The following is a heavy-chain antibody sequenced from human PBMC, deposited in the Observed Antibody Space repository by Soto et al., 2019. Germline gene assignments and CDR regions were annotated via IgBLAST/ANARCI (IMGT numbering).Heavy chain of an antibody. Sequence: QVQLVQSGAEVKKPGASVKVSCKASGYTFTSYDINWVRQATGQGLEWMGWMNPYSGNTGYAQKFQGRLTMTRNTSISTAYMELNSVRSDDTTVYNSARFAHDSALWCQGTLVTVSS. D-gene: IGHD3-3*01. J-gene: IGHJ4*02. CDR2: MNPYSGNT. CDR1: GYTFTSYD. CDR3: ARFAHDSAL. V-gene: IGHV1-8*01.